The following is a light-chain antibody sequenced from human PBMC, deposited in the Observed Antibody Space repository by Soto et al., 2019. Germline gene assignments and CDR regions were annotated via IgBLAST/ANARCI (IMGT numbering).Light chain of an antibody. Sequence: QSALTQPASVSGSPGQSITISCTGTNIDVGGYNYVSWYQQHPGKAPRLIISDVSNRPSGVSNRFSGSKSGNTGSLTIPGLQAEDEADYYCNSYRSTSARYVFGTGTKVTVL. CDR1: NIDVGGYNY. CDR3: NSYRSTSARYV. V-gene: IGLV2-14*01. CDR2: DVS. J-gene: IGLJ1*01.